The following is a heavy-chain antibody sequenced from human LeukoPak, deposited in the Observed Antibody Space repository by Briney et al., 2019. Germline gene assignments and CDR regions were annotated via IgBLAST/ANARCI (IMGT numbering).Heavy chain of an antibody. CDR3: ATAKWLANSDAFDI. CDR1: GFIISDYA. CDR2: ISANGGST. V-gene: IGHV3-64D*06. D-gene: IGHD6-19*01. Sequence: PGGSLRLSCSASGFIISDYAMHWVRQAPGKGLEYVSGISANGGSTYHADSVKGRFTVSRDTSKNTPYLQMSSLRAEDTAMYYCATAKWLANSDAFDIWGQGTMVTVSS. J-gene: IGHJ3*02.